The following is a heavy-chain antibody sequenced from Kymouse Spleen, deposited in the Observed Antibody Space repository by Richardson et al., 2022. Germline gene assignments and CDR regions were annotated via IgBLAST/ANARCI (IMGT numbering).Heavy chain of an antibody. Sequence: QVQLQQWGAGLLKPSETLSLTCAVYGGSFSGYYWSWIRQPPGKGLEWIGEINHSGSTNYNPSLKSRVTISVDTSKNQFSLKLSSVTAADTAVYYCARRGWNYPFDYWGQGTLVTVSS. V-gene: IGHV4-34*01. J-gene: IGHJ4*02. D-gene: IGHD1-7*01. CDR3: ARRGWNYPFDY. CDR1: GGSFSGYY. CDR2: INHSGST.